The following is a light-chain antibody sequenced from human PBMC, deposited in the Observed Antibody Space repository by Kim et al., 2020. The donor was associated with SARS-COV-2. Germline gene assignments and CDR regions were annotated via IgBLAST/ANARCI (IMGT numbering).Light chain of an antibody. CDR1: SSDVGSYNL. CDR3: CSYAGSSTLV. CDR2: EVS. V-gene: IGLV2-23*02. J-gene: IGLJ3*02. Sequence: VTFSCTGTSSDVGSYNLVSWYQQHPGKAPKLMIYEVSKRPSGVSNRFSGSKSGNTASLTISGLQAEDEADYYCCSYAGSSTLVFGGGTQLTVL.